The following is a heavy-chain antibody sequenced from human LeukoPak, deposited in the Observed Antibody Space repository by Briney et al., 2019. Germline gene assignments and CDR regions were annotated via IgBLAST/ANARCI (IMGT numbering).Heavy chain of an antibody. Sequence: SETLSLTCTVSGYSISSGYYWGWIRQPPGKGLEWIGSIYHSGSTYYNPSLKSRVTISVDTFKNQFSLKLSSVTAADTAVYYCAREGVVITKGAFDYWGQGTLVTVSS. J-gene: IGHJ4*02. D-gene: IGHD3-22*01. CDR2: IYHSGST. CDR1: GYSISSGYY. CDR3: AREGVVITKGAFDY. V-gene: IGHV4-38-2*02.